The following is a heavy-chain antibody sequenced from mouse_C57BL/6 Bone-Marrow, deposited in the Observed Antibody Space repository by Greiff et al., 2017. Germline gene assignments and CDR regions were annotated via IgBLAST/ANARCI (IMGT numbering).Heavy chain of an antibody. V-gene: IGHV1-63*01. CDR2: IYPGGGST. J-gene: IGHJ2*01. D-gene: IGHD1-1*01. CDR3: ARTDYYGSSYYFDY. Sequence: VQLQQSGAELVRPGTSVKMSCKASGYTFPNYWIGWAKQRPGHGLEWIGDIYPGGGSTNYNEKFKGKAPLTADTSSSTAYLQFSSLTSADSAIYYCARTDYYGSSYYFDYWGQGTTLTVSS. CDR1: GYTFPNYW.